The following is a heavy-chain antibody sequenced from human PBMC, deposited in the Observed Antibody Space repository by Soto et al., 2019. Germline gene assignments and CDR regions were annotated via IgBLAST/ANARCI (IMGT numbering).Heavy chain of an antibody. Sequence: SETLSLTCTVSGGSISSSSYYWVWIRQPPGKGLEWIGSIYYSGSTYYNPSLKSRVTISVDTSKNQFSLKLSSVTAADTAVYYCARQASGYDQGYYFDYWGQGTLVTVS. V-gene: IGHV4-39*01. J-gene: IGHJ4*02. CDR3: ARQASGYDQGYYFDY. CDR1: GGSISSSSYY. CDR2: IYYSGST. D-gene: IGHD5-12*01.